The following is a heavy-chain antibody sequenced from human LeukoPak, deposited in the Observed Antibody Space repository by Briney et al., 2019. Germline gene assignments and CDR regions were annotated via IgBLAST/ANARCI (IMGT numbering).Heavy chain of an antibody. D-gene: IGHD4-17*01. Sequence: SETLSLTCTVSGGSISSYYWSWIRQPAGKGLEWIGRIYTSGSTNYNPSYNPSLKSRVTMSVDTSKNQFSLKLSSVTTADMAVYYCAREGLTTASRGLDYWGQGTLVTVSS. CDR3: AREGLTTASRGLDY. V-gene: IGHV4-4*07. CDR2: IYTSGST. J-gene: IGHJ4*02. CDR1: GGSISSYY.